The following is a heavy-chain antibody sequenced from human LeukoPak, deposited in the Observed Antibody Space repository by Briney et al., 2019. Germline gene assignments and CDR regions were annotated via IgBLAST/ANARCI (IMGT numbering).Heavy chain of an antibody. J-gene: IGHJ4*02. V-gene: IGHV4-4*07. Sequence: SETLSLTCTVSGVTISSYYWSWTRQPAGKGLEWIGRIYTSGSTNYNPSLKSRVTMSVDTSKNQFSLKLSSVTAADTAVYYCARDRMGRGYFDYWGQGTLVTVSS. CDR2: IYTSGST. CDR3: ARDRMGRGYFDY. D-gene: IGHD1-26*01. CDR1: GVTISSYY.